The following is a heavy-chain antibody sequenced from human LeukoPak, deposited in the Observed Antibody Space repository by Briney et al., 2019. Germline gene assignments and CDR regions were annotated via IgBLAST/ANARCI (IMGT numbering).Heavy chain of an antibody. V-gene: IGHV4-39*01. J-gene: IGHJ4*02. CDR3: ARHFSSGWYVGKRHFDY. CDR2: IYYSGST. CDR1: GGSISSSRYY. Sequence: SETLSLTCTGSGGSISSSRYYWGWTRQPPGKGLEWIGSIYYSGSTYYNPSLKSRVTISVDTSKNQFSLKLSSVTAADTAVYYCARHFSSGWYVGKRHFDYWGQGTLVTVSS. D-gene: IGHD6-19*01.